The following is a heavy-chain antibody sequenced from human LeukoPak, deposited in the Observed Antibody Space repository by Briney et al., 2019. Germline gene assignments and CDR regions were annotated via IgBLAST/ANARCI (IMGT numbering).Heavy chain of an antibody. V-gene: IGHV2-5*01. CDR2: IYCHDDK. CDR3: AHTYKRGYYDS. Sequence: SVPTLVNPTQTLTLSCTFSGFLLSTSGVAVGWIRQPPGKVLEWPALIYCHDDKRYSPPLKTRLTHTNDTSTNQVVLTMTHMDPVDTATHYCAHTYKRGYYDSCGQGTLVSVSS. CDR1: GFLLSTSGVA. J-gene: IGHJ5*01. D-gene: IGHD3-3*01.